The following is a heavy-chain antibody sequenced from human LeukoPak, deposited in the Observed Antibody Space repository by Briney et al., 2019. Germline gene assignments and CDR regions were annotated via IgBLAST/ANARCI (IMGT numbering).Heavy chain of an antibody. D-gene: IGHD5-24*01. CDR1: GYTFTAFD. J-gene: IGHJ4*02. Sequence: ASVKVSCKASGYTFTAFDMHWVRQAPGQGLEWMGWINPNSGGTNYAQQFQGRVAMTRDTSISTAYMEISSLRSDDTAVYYCARDYHGYNQYYFDYWGQGTLVTVSS. V-gene: IGHV1-2*02. CDR2: INPNSGGT. CDR3: ARDYHGYNQYYFDY.